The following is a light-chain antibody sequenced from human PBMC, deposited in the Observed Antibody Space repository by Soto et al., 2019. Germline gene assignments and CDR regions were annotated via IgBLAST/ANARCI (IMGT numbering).Light chain of an antibody. CDR1: QNVSSN. V-gene: IGKV3-15*01. J-gene: IGKJ2*01. Sequence: EIVMTQSPATMYVSPGERATLSCRASQNVSSNLAWYQQKPGQAPRLLIYGASTRATGIPARFSGSVSGTEFTLTISSLQSEDFAVYYCQQYNNLPPYTFGQGTKLEIK. CDR3: QQYNNLPPYT. CDR2: GAS.